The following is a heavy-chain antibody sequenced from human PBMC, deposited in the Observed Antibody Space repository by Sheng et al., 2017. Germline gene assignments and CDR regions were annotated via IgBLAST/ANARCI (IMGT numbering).Heavy chain of an antibody. CDR3: ARCSYTSSSYYDY. V-gene: IGHV1-2*02. CDR1: GYMFTGYY. Sequence: QVHLVQSGAEVRKPGASVKVSCEASGYMFTGYYIYWVRQVPGQGLEWMGWLNPNSGGAQYAQKFRGRVTMTRDTSISTAYMEVSGLRSDDTAIYYCARCSYTSSSYYDYWGHGNPWSSSPQ. D-gene: IGHD6-6*01. CDR2: LNPNSGGA. J-gene: IGHJ4*02.